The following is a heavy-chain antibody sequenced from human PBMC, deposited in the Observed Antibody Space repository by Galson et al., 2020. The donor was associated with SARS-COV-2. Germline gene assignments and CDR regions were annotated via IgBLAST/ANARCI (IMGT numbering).Heavy chain of an antibody. CDR2: ISYDGSNK. CDR1: GFTFSSYA. J-gene: IGHJ4*02. D-gene: IGHD2-15*01. Sequence: GESLKISCAASGFTFSSYAMHWVRQAPGKGLEWVAVISYDGSNKYYADSVKGRFTISRDNSKNTLYLQMNSLRAEDTAVYYCARETGYGSGGSCYAIGYFGYWGQGTLVTVSS. V-gene: IGHV3-30-3*01. CDR3: ARETGYGSGGSCYAIGYFGY.